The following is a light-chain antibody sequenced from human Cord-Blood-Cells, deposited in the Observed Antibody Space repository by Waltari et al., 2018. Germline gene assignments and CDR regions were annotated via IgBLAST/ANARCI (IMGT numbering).Light chain of an antibody. J-gene: IGKJ3*01. CDR3: QQSYSTPFT. Sequence: DIQMTHSPSSLPDPVGVTVTITWPASQSICSYLNWYQHELGKYPKLLMYAACSLQSGVPSRFSGSGSGTDFTLIISSLQPEDFATYYCQQSYSTPFTFVPGTKVDIK. V-gene: IGKV1-39*01. CDR1: QSICSY. CDR2: AAC.